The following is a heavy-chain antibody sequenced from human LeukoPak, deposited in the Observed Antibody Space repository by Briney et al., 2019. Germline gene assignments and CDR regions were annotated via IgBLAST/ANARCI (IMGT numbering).Heavy chain of an antibody. CDR3: AKDGQVSSGWFDY. Sequence: GGSLRLSCAASGFTFSSYSMNWVRQAPGKGLEWVSSISSSSSYIYYADSVKGRFTISRDNSKNTLYLQMNSLRAEDTAVYYCAKDGQVSSGWFDYWGQGTLVTVSS. V-gene: IGHV3-21*04. CDR1: GFTFSSYS. CDR2: ISSSSSYI. J-gene: IGHJ4*02. D-gene: IGHD6-19*01.